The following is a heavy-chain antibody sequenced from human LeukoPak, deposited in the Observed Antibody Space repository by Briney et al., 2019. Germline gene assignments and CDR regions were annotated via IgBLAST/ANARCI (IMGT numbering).Heavy chain of an antibody. CDR1: GFTFSSYW. J-gene: IGHJ3*02. CDR3: ARDTYYYDSSGYWAVAFDI. Sequence: PGGSLRLSCAASGFTFSSYWMSWVRQAPGKGLEWVANIKQDGSEKYYVDSVKGRFTISRDNAKNSLYLQMNSLRAEDTAVYYCARDTYYYDSSGYWAVAFDIWGQGTMVTVSS. D-gene: IGHD3-22*01. CDR2: IKQDGSEK. V-gene: IGHV3-7*01.